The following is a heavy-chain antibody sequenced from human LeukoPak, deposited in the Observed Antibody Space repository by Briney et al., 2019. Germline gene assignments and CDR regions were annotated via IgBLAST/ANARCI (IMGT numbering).Heavy chain of an antibody. V-gene: IGHV4-39*01. CDR3: ARLAIYSSGEDY. D-gene: IGHD6-19*01. Sequence: SETLSLTCTVSGGSISSSSYYWGWIRQPPGKGLEWTGSIYYSGSTYYNPSLKSRVTISVDTSKNQLSLKLSSVTAADTAVYYCARLAIYSSGEDYWGQGTLVTTSS. CDR1: GGSISSSSYY. CDR2: IYYSGST. J-gene: IGHJ4*02.